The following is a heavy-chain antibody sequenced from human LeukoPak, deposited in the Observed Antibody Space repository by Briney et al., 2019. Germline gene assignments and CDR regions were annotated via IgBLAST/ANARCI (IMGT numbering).Heavy chain of an antibody. CDR1: GFTVSSNY. V-gene: IGHV3-53*01. CDR2: ISNSGGST. J-gene: IGHJ4*02. D-gene: IGHD5-18*01. CDR3: ARDRSYGFDY. Sequence: GGSLRLSCAASGFTVSSNYMSWVRQAPGKGLEWVSSISNSGGSTYYADSVKGRFTISRDNSKNTLYLQMNSLRAEDTAVYYCARDRSYGFDYWGQGTLVTVSS.